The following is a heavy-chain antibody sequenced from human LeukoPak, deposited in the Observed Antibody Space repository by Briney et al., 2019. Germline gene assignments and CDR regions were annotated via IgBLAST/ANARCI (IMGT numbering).Heavy chain of an antibody. CDR1: GGSISSGDYY. D-gene: IGHD6-13*01. V-gene: IGHV4-30-4*01. J-gene: IGHJ5*02. CDR2: IYYSGST. Sequence: SETLSLTCTVSGGSISSGDYYWSWIRQPPGKGLEWIGYIYYSGSTYYNPSLKSRVTISVDTSKNQFSLKLSSVTAADTAVYYCASLTYSSSWKFDPWGQGTLVTVSS. CDR3: ASLTYSSSWKFDP.